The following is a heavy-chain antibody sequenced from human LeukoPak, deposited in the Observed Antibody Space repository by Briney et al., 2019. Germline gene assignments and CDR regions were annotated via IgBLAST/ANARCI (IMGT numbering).Heavy chain of an antibody. Sequence: SGGSLRLSCAASGFTFSSYAMHWVRQAPGKGLEWVAVISYDGSNKYYADSVKGRFTISRDNSKNTLYLQMNSLRAEDTAVYYCARPKMNLGFLCYWGQGTLVTVSS. V-gene: IGHV3-30*04. CDR1: GFTFSSYA. D-gene: IGHD3-16*01. CDR2: ISYDGSNK. J-gene: IGHJ4*02. CDR3: ARPKMNLGFLCY.